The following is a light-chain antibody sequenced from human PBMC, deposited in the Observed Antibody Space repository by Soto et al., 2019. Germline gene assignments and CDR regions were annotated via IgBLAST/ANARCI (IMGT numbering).Light chain of an antibody. CDR1: QTISRY. CDR2: VAS. J-gene: IGKJ5*01. Sequence: EIAVSPKSVALCVRRRITITCRASQTISRYLNWYQQKPGKAPKLLIYVASSLQGGVPSRFSGSGPGTDFTLTIGCLQPDEFAPYNSEETYFTPISFAEGTRLEIK. CDR3: EETYFTPIS. V-gene: IGKV1-39*01.